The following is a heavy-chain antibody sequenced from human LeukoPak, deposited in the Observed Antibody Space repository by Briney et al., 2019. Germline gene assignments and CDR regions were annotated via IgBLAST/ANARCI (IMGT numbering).Heavy chain of an antibody. CDR3: ARAKDSYGYSGFDY. V-gene: IGHV1-18*01. Sequence: GASVKVSCKASGYTFTSNGISWVRQAPGQGLEWMGWISAYNGNTNYPQKLEGRVTLTTDTSTSTAYMELRSLRSDDTAVYYCARAKDSYGYSGFDYWGQGTLVTVSS. CDR2: ISAYNGNT. CDR1: GYTFTSNG. J-gene: IGHJ4*02. D-gene: IGHD5-18*01.